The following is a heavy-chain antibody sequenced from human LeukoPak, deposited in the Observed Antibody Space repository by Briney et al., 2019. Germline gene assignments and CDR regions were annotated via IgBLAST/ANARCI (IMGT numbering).Heavy chain of an antibody. CDR3: ARDVPVIVGAGAFDI. Sequence: ASVKVSCKASGYTFTGYYMHWVRQAPGQGLEWMGWINPNSGGTNYAQKFQGRVTMTRDTSISTAYMELSRLRSDDTAVYYCARDVPVIVGAGAFDIWGQGTMVTVSS. J-gene: IGHJ3*02. CDR1: GYTFTGYY. D-gene: IGHD1-26*01. CDR2: INPNSGGT. V-gene: IGHV1-2*02.